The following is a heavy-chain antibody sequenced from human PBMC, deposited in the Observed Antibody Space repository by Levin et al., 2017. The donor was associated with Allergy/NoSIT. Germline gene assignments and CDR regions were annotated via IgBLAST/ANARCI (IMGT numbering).Heavy chain of an antibody. V-gene: IGHV4-59*02. CDR1: GGSVSGYY. CDR2: IYHSGSA. J-gene: IGHJ4*02. CDR3: ARGLWETSRYTHGF. Sequence: SETLSLTCTVSGGSVSGYYWSWIRQPPGKGLDWIGHIYHSGSANYNPSLKRRVTISVDTSKNQFALKLSSVTAADTAVYYCARGLWETSRYTHGFWGQGTLVTVSS. D-gene: IGHD3-16*02.